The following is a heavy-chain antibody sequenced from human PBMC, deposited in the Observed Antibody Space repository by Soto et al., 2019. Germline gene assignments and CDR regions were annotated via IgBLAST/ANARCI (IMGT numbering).Heavy chain of an antibody. V-gene: IGHV3-23*01. CDR3: ATVHSTSRSFDY. CDR2: TGLNGRTT. Sequence: GGSLRLSCAASGFTFSMSAMSWVRQAPGKGLEWVSTTGLNGRTTYYADSVKGRFTVSRDNSKNTPHLQMNSLRAEDTAVYYCATVHSTSRSFDYWGQGTLVTVSS. D-gene: IGHD2-2*01. J-gene: IGHJ4*02. CDR1: GFTFSMSA.